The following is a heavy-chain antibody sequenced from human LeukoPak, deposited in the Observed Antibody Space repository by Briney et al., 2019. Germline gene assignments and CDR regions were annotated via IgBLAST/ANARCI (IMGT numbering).Heavy chain of an antibody. J-gene: IGHJ6*02. V-gene: IGHV3-66*01. Sequence: GGSLRLSCAASGFTVSSNYMIWVRQAPGKGLEWISVIYSGGSTYYADSVKGRFTISRDNSKNTLYPQMNSLRAEDTAVYYCARDGRLWFGEPIRGMDVWGQGTTVTVSS. D-gene: IGHD3-10*01. CDR2: IYSGGST. CDR1: GFTVSSNY. CDR3: ARDGRLWFGEPIRGMDV.